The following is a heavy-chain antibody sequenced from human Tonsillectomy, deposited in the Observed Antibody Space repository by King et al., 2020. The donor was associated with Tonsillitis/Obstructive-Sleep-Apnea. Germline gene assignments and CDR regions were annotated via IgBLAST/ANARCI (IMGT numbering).Heavy chain of an antibody. CDR1: GFTFSSYA. V-gene: IGHV3-64D*06. Sequence: VQLVESGGGLVQPGGSLRLSCSASGFTFSSYAMHWVRQAPGKGLEYVSAISSNGCSTYYADSVKGRFTISRDNSKNTLYLQMSSLRAEDTPVYYCVKGALLWFGELSYFDYWGQGTLVTVSS. D-gene: IGHD3-10*01. CDR2: ISSNGCST. CDR3: VKGALLWFGELSYFDY. J-gene: IGHJ4*02.